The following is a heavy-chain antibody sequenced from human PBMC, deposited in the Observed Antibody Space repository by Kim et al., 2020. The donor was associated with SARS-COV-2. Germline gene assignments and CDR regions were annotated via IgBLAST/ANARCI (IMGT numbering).Heavy chain of an antibody. Sequence: SETLSLTCAVYGGSFSGYYWSWIRQPPGKGLEWIGEINHSGSTNYNPSLKSRVTISVDTSKNQFSLKLSSVTAADTAGYYCARGRGVRQYPLDYWGQGTL. CDR3: ARGRGVRQYPLDY. CDR1: GGSFSGYY. D-gene: IGHD3-16*01. CDR2: INHSGST. V-gene: IGHV4-34*01. J-gene: IGHJ4*02.